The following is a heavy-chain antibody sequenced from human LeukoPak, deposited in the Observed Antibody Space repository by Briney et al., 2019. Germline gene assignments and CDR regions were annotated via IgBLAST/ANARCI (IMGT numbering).Heavy chain of an antibody. J-gene: IGHJ4*02. D-gene: IGHD3-9*01. CDR3: AGLPYFDWSIVY. CDR2: INHSGST. CDR1: GGSFSGYY. Sequence: SETLSLTCAVYGGSFSGYYWSWIRQPPGKGLEWIGEINHSGSTNYNPSLKSRVTISVDTSQNQFSLKLISVPAADTAVYYCAGLPYFDWSIVYWGQGTLVTVSS. V-gene: IGHV4-34*01.